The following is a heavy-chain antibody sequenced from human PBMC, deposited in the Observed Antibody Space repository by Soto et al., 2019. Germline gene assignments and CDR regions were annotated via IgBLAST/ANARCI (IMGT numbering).Heavy chain of an antibody. J-gene: IGHJ5*02. V-gene: IGHV1-46*01. CDR2: INPSGGST. Sequence: VKVSCKASGYTFTSYYMHWVRQAPGQGLEWMGIINPSGGSTSYAQKFQGRVTMTRDTSTSTVYMELSSLRSEDTAVYYCARAFRRGYCSSTSCSRFDPWGQGTLVTVSS. CDR3: ARAFRRGYCSSTSCSRFDP. CDR1: GYTFTSYY. D-gene: IGHD2-2*01.